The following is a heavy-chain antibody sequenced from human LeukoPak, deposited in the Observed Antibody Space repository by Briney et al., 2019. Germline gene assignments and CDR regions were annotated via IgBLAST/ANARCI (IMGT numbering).Heavy chain of an antibody. CDR3: ARVGDRRRDYGSGEVPPFDP. J-gene: IGHJ5*02. CDR2: ISAYNGNT. Sequence: ASVKVSCKASGYTFTSYGISWVRQAPGQGLEWMGWISAYNGNTNYAQKLQGRVTMTTDTSTSTAYMELRSLRSDDTAVYYCARVGDRRRDYGSGEVPPFDPWGQGTLVTVSS. V-gene: IGHV1-18*01. CDR1: GYTFTSYG. D-gene: IGHD3-10*01.